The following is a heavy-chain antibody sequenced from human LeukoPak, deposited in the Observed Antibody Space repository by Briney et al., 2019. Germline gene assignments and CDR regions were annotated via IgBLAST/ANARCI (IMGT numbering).Heavy chain of an antibody. Sequence: GGSLRLSCAASGFAFSIYAMSWVRRAPGKGLEWISSISGSGDSTYYAQSVKGRFSISRDNSKNTLYLQMDSLRGDDTALYFCAKDPWGAAVANRNGWSDPWGQGTLVTVSS. CDR3: AKDPWGAAVANRNGWSDP. J-gene: IGHJ5*02. CDR1: GFAFSIYA. V-gene: IGHV3-23*01. CDR2: ISGSGDST. D-gene: IGHD6-19*01.